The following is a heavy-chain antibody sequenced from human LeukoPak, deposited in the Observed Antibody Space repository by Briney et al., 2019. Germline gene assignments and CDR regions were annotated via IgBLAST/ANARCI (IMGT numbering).Heavy chain of an antibody. CDR2: IYTSGST. D-gene: IGHD2/OR15-2a*01. CDR1: GGSISSHF. Sequence: SETLSLTCTVSGGSISSHFWSWIRQPAGKGLEWIGRIYTSGSTNYNPSLKSRVTISVDTSKNQFSLKLSSVTAADTAVYYCASHTSTYNWFDPWGQGTLVTVSS. CDR3: ASHTSTYNWFDP. J-gene: IGHJ5*02. V-gene: IGHV4-4*07.